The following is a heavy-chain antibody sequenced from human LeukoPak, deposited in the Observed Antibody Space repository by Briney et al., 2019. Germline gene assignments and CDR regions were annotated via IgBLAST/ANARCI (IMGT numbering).Heavy chain of an antibody. CDR1: GFTLTSYA. J-gene: IGHJ4*02. V-gene: IGHV3-23*01. D-gene: IGHD3-3*01. CDR3: AKRLSFGVAIGDFDY. Sequence: GGSLRLSCAASGFTLTSYAMSWVRQAPRKGLQWVSAISGSGDSTHYADSVKGRFTISRDNSKNTLYLQMDSLRAEDTAIYYCAKRLSFGVAIGDFDYWGQGTLVTVSS. CDR2: ISGSGDST.